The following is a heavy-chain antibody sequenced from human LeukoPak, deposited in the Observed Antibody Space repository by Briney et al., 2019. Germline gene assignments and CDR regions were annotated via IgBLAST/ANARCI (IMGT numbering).Heavy chain of an antibody. CDR2: IIPIFGTA. D-gene: IGHD3-10*01. CDR3: ARAREWGYGSGPHFDY. V-gene: IGHV1-69*06. Sequence: ASVKVSCKAPGGTFSSYAISWVRQAPGQGLEWMGGIIPIFGTANYAQKFQGRVTITADKSTSTAYMELSSLRSEDTAVYYCARAREWGYGSGPHFDYWGQGTLVTVSS. CDR1: GGTFSSYA. J-gene: IGHJ4*02.